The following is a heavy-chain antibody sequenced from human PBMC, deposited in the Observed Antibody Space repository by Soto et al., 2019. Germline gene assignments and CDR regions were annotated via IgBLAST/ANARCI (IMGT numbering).Heavy chain of an antibody. V-gene: IGHV4-34*01. CDR2: INHSGST. CDR3: ARGWTVVALDY. Sequence: QVQLQQWGAGLLKPSETLSLTCAVYGGSFSGYYWSWIRQPPGKGLEWIGEINHSGSTNYNPSLTSRVTISVDTSKTQFSLKLSSVTAADTAVYYCARGWTVVALDYWGQGTLVTVSS. J-gene: IGHJ4*02. D-gene: IGHD5-12*01. CDR1: GGSFSGYY.